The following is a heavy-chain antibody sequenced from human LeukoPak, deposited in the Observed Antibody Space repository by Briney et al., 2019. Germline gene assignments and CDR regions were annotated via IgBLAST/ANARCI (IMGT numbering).Heavy chain of an antibody. V-gene: IGHV5-51*01. CDR1: GYSFTSYW. Sequence: GESLKISCKGSGYSFTSYWIGWVRQMPGKGLEWMGIIYPGDSDTRYSPSFEGQVTISADKSISTTYLQWSSLKASDTAMYYCARDGPNCSGGSCYFAYFDYWGQGTLVTVSS. D-gene: IGHD2-15*01. J-gene: IGHJ4*02. CDR3: ARDGPNCSGGSCYFAYFDY. CDR2: IYPGDSDT.